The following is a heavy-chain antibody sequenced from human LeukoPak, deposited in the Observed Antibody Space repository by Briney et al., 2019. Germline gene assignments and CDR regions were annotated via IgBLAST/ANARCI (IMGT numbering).Heavy chain of an antibody. CDR2: ISSSSSYI. V-gene: IGHV3-21*01. Sequence: GGSLRLSCAASGFTFSSYSMNWVRQAPGKGLEWVSSISSSSSYICYADSVKGRFTISRDNAKNSLYLQMNSLRAEDTAVYYWAPSHRWLVGNGGQETLVTVSS. CDR1: GFTFSSYS. J-gene: IGHJ4*02. D-gene: IGHD6-19*01. CDR3: APSHRWLVGN.